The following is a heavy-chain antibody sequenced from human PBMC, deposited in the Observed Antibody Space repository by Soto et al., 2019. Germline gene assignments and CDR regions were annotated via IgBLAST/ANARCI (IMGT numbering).Heavy chain of an antibody. V-gene: IGHV3-23*01. D-gene: IGHD2-15*01. J-gene: IGHJ5*02. CDR1: GFAFSNYA. Sequence: TGGSLRLSCAATGFAFSNYAMTWVRQAPGKGLECISAITDSGDNSIYAASVRGRFTMSRDNSKNIVYLQMNSLRVGDTARDYCATGSVQWCSPSGPCYPLDLWGQGVPVTVSS. CDR3: ATGSVQWCSPSGPCYPLDL. CDR2: ITDSGDNS.